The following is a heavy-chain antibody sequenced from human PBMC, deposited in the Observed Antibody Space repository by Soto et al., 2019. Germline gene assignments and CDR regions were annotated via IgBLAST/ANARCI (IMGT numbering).Heavy chain of an antibody. CDR2: ISAYNGNT. Sequence: QVQLVQSGAEVKKPGASVKVSCKASGYTFTSYGISWVRQAPGQGLEWMGWISAYNGNTNYAQKLQGRVTMTTDTSTSTAYMELRSLRSDDTAVYYCASLRRYYDISGLGYYYYYGMDVWGQGTTDTVSS. D-gene: IGHD3-9*01. V-gene: IGHV1-18*04. CDR1: GYTFTSYG. J-gene: IGHJ6*02. CDR3: ASLRRYYDISGLGYYYYYGMDV.